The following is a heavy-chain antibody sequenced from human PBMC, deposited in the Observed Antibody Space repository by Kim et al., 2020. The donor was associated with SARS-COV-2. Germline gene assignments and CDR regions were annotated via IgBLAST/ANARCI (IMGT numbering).Heavy chain of an antibody. J-gene: IGHJ4*02. D-gene: IGHD3-22*01. CDR3: ARARYYYDSSGRYFDY. V-gene: IGHV4-34*01. Sequence: QRSGVTISEDTSKNQFSLKLSSVTAADTAVYYCARARYYYDSSGRYFDYWGQGTLVTVSS.